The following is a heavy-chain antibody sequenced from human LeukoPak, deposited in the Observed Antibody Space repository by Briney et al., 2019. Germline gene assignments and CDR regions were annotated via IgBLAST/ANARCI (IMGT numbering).Heavy chain of an antibody. CDR3: ATQSLSSGYSGFDI. D-gene: IGHD3-22*01. V-gene: IGHV3-48*02. Sequence: GGSRRLSCAASGFTFSTYSINWVRQAPGKGLEWISYISSSSTKYYADSVKGRFTISRDNAKNSLYLEMNSLRDEDTAAYYCATQSLSSGYSGFDIWGQGTMVTVSS. J-gene: IGHJ3*02. CDR1: GFTFSTYS. CDR2: ISSSSTK.